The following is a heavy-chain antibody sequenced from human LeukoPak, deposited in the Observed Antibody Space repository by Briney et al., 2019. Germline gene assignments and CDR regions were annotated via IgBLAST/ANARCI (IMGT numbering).Heavy chain of an antibody. Sequence: GASVKVSCKASGGTFISYAISWVRQAPGQGLEWMGRIIPIFGTANYAQKFQGRVTITTDESTSTAYLELTSLRSEDTAVYYCARDPLDCSGGSCSDYWGQGTLVTVSS. V-gene: IGHV1-69*05. CDR2: IIPIFGTA. D-gene: IGHD2-15*01. CDR3: ARDPLDCSGGSCSDY. J-gene: IGHJ4*02. CDR1: GGTFISYA.